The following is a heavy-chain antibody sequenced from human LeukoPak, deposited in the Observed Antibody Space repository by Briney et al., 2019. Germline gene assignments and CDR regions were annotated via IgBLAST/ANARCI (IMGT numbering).Heavy chain of an antibody. CDR3: ARLGSYWGAFDY. D-gene: IGHD3-10*01. J-gene: IGHJ4*02. V-gene: IGHV4-59*01. CDR2: IYYSGST. CDR1: GGSISSYY. Sequence: PSETLSLTCTVSGGSISSYYWSWIRQPPGKGLEWIGYIYYSGSTNYNPSLKSRVTILVDTSKNQFSLKLSSVTAADTAVYYCARLGSYWGAFDYWGQGTLVTVSS.